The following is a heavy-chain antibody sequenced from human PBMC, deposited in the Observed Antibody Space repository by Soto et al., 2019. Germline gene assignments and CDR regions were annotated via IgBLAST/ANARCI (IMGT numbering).Heavy chain of an antibody. J-gene: IGHJ4*02. CDR2: ISAHNCNT. V-gene: IGHV1-18*01. CDR1: GYTFTSYG. CDR3: ARGRDGDY. Sequence: QVHLVQSGAEVKKPGASVKVSCKASGYTFTSYGITWVRQAPGQGLEWMGWISAHNCNTDYAQKLQGRVIVTRDTSTSTAYMELRSLRSNDTAVYYCARGRDGDYWGQGALVTVSS. D-gene: IGHD6-6*01.